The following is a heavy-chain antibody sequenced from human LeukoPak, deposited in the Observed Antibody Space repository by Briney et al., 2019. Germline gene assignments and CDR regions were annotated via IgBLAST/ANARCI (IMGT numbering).Heavy chain of an antibody. CDR1: GGSISSGSYY. J-gene: IGHJ4*02. CDR2: IYTSGST. D-gene: IGHD1-7*01. CDR3: ARGTLYNWNYDY. Sequence: PSQTLSLTCTVSGGSISSGSYYWSWIRQPAGKGLEWIGRIYTSGSTNYNPSLKSRVTISVDTSKNQFSLKLSSVTAADTAVYYCARGTLYNWNYDYWGQGTLVTVSS. V-gene: IGHV4-61*02.